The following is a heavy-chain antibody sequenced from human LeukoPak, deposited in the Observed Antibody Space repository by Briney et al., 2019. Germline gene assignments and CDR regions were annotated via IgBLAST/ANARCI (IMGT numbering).Heavy chain of an antibody. CDR3: ARDQGSYVDY. CDR2: IYYSGST. Sequence: SETLSLTCTVSGGSISSGGYYWSWIRLHPGKGLEWIGYIYYSGSTYYNPSLKSRVTISVDTSKNQFSLKLSSVTAADTAVYYCARDQGSYVDYWGQGTLVTVSS. J-gene: IGHJ4*02. V-gene: IGHV4-31*03. CDR1: GGSISSGGYY. D-gene: IGHD5-18*01.